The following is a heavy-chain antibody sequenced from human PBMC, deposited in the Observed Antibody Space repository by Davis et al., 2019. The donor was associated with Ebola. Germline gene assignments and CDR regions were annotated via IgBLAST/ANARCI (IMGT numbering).Heavy chain of an antibody. CDR2: TYYNSKWYS. CDR3: TRGWLRGWFDP. V-gene: IGHV6-1*01. J-gene: IGHJ5*02. D-gene: IGHD5-12*01. Sequence: HSQTLSLTCDISGESVSINIAGWNWIRQSPSRGLEWLGRTYYNSKWYSDYAASVRGRITINADTSGNKFYLQLNSVTPEDTAIYYCTRGWLRGWFDPWGQGTQVIVSS. CDR1: GESVSINIAG.